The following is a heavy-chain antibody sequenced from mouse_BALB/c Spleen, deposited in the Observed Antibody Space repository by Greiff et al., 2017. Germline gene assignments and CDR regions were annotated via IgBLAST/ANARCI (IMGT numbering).Heavy chain of an antibody. V-gene: IGHV7-1*02. J-gene: IGHJ1*01. CDR1: GFTFSDFY. CDR3: ARNYYGSNLWYFDV. Sequence: EVNVVESGGGLVQPGGSLRLSCVTSGFTFSDFYMEWVRQPPGKRLEWIAASRNKANDYTTEYSASVKGRFIVSRDTSQSILYLQMNALRAEDTAIYYCARNYYGSNLWYFDVWGAGTTVTVSS. D-gene: IGHD1-1*01. CDR2: SRNKANDYTT.